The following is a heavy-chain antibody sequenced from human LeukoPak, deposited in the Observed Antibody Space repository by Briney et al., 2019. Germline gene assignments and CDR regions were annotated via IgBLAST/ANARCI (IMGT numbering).Heavy chain of an antibody. D-gene: IGHD3-16*01. CDR2: IYPDDSDT. CDR3: ARMNGVIYLYYFDY. Sequence: GESLKISCKASGYNFNREWIGWVRQMPGKGLEWMGIIYPDDSDTRYNPSFQGRVAISVDKSITTAFLQWRSLEASDSAMYYCARMNGVIYLYYFDYWAQGTLVTVST. CDR1: GYNFNREW. V-gene: IGHV5-51*01. J-gene: IGHJ4*02.